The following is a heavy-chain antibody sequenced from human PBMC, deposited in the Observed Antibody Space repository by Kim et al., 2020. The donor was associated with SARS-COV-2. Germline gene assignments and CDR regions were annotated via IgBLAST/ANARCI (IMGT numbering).Heavy chain of an antibody. CDR1: GGSISSYY. V-gene: IGHV4-59*08. CDR2: IYYSGST. CDR3: ARHPGSYYDFWSGYVWDWFDP. J-gene: IGHJ5*02. Sequence: SETLSLTCTVSGGSISSYYWSWIRQPPGKGLEWIGYIYYSGSTNYNPSLKSRVTISVDTSKNQFSLKLSSVTAADTAVYYCARHPGSYYDFWSGYVWDWFDPWGQGTLVTVSS. D-gene: IGHD3-3*01.